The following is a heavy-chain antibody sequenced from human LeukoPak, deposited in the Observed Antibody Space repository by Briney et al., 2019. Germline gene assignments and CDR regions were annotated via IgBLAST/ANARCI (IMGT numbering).Heavy chain of an antibody. V-gene: IGHV3-7*01. Sequence: PGRSLRLSCAASGVTFSSYAMNWVRQAPGKGLEWLAIIKQDGTEKHYKGSVEGRFTISRDNAKNSLHLQMNSLRAEDTAVYYCAGGSGYLITSWGQGTLVTVSS. CDR3: AGGSGYLITS. CDR2: IKQDGTEK. J-gene: IGHJ5*02. D-gene: IGHD3-9*01. CDR1: GVTFSSYA.